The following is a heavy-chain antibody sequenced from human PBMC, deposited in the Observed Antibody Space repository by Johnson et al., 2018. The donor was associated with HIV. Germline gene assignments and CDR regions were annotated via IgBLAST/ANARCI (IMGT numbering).Heavy chain of an antibody. Sequence: VQLVESGGGLVQPGGSLRLSCAASGFTVSSNYMSWVRQAPGKGLEWVSLISSGDSTYSADAVKGRLPISRHNSKNTLYLQMNSLRAEDTAVYYCARAHYDSSGYLLKGGAFDIWGQGTMVTVSS. CDR3: ARAHYDSSGYLLKGGAFDI. J-gene: IGHJ3*02. D-gene: IGHD3-22*01. V-gene: IGHV3-66*01. CDR1: GFTVSSNY. CDR2: ISSGDST.